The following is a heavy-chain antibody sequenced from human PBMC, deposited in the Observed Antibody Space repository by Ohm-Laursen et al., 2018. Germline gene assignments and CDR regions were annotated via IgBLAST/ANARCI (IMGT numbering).Heavy chain of an antibody. CDR3: AKAGIAVAGDAFDI. CDR2: ISYDGSNK. Sequence: SLRLSCAAFGFTFSSYGMHWVRQAPGKGLEWVAVISYDGSNKYYADSVKGRFTISRDNSKNTLYLQMNSLRAKDTAVYYCAKAGIAVAGDAFDIWGQGTMVTVSS. J-gene: IGHJ3*02. CDR1: GFTFSSYG. V-gene: IGHV3-30*18. D-gene: IGHD6-19*01.